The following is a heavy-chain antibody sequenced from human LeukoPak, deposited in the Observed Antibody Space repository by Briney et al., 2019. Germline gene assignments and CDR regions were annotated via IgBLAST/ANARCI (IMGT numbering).Heavy chain of an antibody. Sequence: SETLSLTPAEPGGSISSYYWSCSPQPAEKGLECIGRIYTRGSTNYNPSLKSRVTMSVDTSKNQFSLKLSCVTAADTAVYYCARESGSLLWFGELSGGTLDYWGQGTLVTVSS. CDR2: IYTRGST. D-gene: IGHD3-10*01. V-gene: IGHV4-4*07. J-gene: IGHJ4*02. CDR1: GGSISSYY. CDR3: ARESGSLLWFGELSGGTLDY.